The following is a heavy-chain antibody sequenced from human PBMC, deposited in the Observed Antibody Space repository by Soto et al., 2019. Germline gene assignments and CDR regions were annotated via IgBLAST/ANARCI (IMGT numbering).Heavy chain of an antibody. V-gene: IGHV3-23*01. J-gene: IGHJ4*02. CDR3: AKDGSDAYSSGWYYFDY. Sequence: PGGSLRLSCAASGFTFSSYAMSWVRQAPGKGLEWVSAISGSGGSTYYADSVKGRFTISRDNSKNTLYLQMNSLRAEDTAVYYCAKDGSDAYSSGWYYFDYWGKGTLVTVSS. CDR1: GFTFSSYA. D-gene: IGHD6-19*01. CDR2: ISGSGGST.